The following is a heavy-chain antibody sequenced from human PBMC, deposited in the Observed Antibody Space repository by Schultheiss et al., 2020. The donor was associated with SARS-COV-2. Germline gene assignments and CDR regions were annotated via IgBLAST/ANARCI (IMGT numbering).Heavy chain of an antibody. CDR3: VKDPRYCSGGSCYSDYFDY. D-gene: IGHD2-15*01. Sequence: GGSLRLSCSASGFTFSSYAMHWVRQAPGKGLEYVSAISSNGGSTYYADSVKGRFTISRDNSKNTLYLQMSSLRAEDTAVYYCVKDPRYCSGGSCYSDYFDYWGQGTLVTV. J-gene: IGHJ4*02. CDR1: GFTFSSYA. CDR2: ISSNGGST. V-gene: IGHV3-64D*06.